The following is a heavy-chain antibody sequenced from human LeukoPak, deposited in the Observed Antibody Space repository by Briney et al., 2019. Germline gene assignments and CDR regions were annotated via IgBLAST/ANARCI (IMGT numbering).Heavy chain of an antibody. D-gene: IGHD2-15*01. CDR2: IYPGDSDT. Sequence: GGSLKISCKGSGSRFTSYWIGWVRQLPGKGLEWMGIIYPGDSDTRYSPSFQGQVTISADKSISTAYLQWSSLKASDTAMYYCARPTYCSGGSCCEFDYWGQGTLVTVSS. J-gene: IGHJ4*02. CDR3: ARPTYCSGGSCCEFDY. CDR1: GSRFTSYW. V-gene: IGHV5-51*01.